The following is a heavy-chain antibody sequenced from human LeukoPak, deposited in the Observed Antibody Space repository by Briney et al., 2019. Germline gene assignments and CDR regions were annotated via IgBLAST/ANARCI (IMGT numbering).Heavy chain of an antibody. D-gene: IGHD1-26*01. CDR1: RFTLSSYA. V-gene: IGHV3-30-3*01. J-gene: IGHJ5*02. CDR3: ARDRWELLGWFDP. Sequence: GRSLRLSCAASRFTLSSYAMHWVRQAPGKGLEWVAVISYDGSNKYYADSVKGRFTISRDNSKNTLYLQMNRLRAEDTAVYCCARDRWELLGWFDPWGQGTLVTVSS. CDR2: ISYDGSNK.